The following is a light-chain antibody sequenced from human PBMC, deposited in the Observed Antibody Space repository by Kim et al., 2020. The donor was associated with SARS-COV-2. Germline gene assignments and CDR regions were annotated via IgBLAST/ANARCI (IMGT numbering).Light chain of an antibody. CDR2: DVS. V-gene: IGLV2-14*03. Sequence: QSITISCTGTSSDVGGYNYVSWYQQHPGKAPKVMIYDVSKRPSGVSDRFSGSKSGNTASLTISGLQAEDEADYYCSSYTSSSTHWVFGGGTQLTVL. CDR1: SSDVGGYNY. CDR3: SSYTSSSTHWV. J-gene: IGLJ3*02.